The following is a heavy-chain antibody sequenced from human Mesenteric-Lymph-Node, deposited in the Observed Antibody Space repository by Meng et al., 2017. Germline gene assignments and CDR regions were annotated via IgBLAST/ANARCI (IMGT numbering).Heavy chain of an antibody. CDR1: GGSVSSGSYY. CDR2: IYYSDGA. CDR3: ARGPTTYFDY. J-gene: IGHJ4*02. Sequence: QVQLQESGPGLGRPSETLSLTCTVSGGSVSSGSYYWSWIRQPPGKGLEWIGYIYYSDGAAYNPSLKSRVTISLDTSKNQFSLKLSSVTAADTAVYYCARGPTTYFDYWGQGTLVTVSS. V-gene: IGHV4-61*01. D-gene: IGHD4-17*01.